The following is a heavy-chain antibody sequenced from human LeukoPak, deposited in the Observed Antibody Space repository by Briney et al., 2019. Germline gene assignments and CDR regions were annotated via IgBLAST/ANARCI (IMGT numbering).Heavy chain of an antibody. CDR2: ILGSGGST. Sequence: GASLRLSCAASGFTFSNYAMSWVRQAPGKGLEWVSAILGSGGSTYYADSVRGRFTVSRDTSKSTLYLQMNSLSAEDTALYYWAKWGDYDALTGYYVPDYWGQGTLVTVSS. CDR1: GFTFSNYA. D-gene: IGHD3-9*01. CDR3: AKWGDYDALTGYYVPDY. J-gene: IGHJ4*02. V-gene: IGHV3-23*01.